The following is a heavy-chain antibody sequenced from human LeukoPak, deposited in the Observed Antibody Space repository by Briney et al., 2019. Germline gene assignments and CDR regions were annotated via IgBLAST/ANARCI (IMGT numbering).Heavy chain of an antibody. CDR1: GYTFTSYA. J-gene: IGHJ6*02. V-gene: IGHV1-69*13. CDR2: IIPIFGTA. D-gene: IGHD6-19*01. CDR3: ARARLHSSGWFGEVDV. Sequence: ASVKVSCKASGYTFTSYAISWVRQAPGQGLEWMGGIIPIFGTANYAQKFQGRVTITADESTSTAYMELSSLRSEDTAVYYCARARLHSSGWFGEVDVWGQGTTVTVSS.